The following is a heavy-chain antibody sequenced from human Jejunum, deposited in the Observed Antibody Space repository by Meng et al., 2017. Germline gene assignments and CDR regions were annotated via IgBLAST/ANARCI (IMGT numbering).Heavy chain of an antibody. D-gene: IGHD4-23*01. CDR2: IIPYHIKL. CDR1: GGPLGCFA. V-gene: IGHV1-69*06. J-gene: IGHJ4*02. CDR3: ARGGVSYQLLTRMTY. Sequence: QVSRVGFGGRGQSPGSPAQSRAKPFGGPLGCFAIWWVYKAPERGLDGMGGIIPYHIKLKSGTESQATLTIPADKSPGTAYMELSSLRPEDTAVYYCARGGVSYQLLTRMTYWGQGTLVTVSS.